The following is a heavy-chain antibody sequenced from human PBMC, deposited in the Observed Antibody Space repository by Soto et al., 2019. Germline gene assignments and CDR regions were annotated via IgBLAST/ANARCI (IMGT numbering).Heavy chain of an antibody. CDR2: INPNSGGT. CDR1: GYTFTGYY. Sequence: ASVKVSSKASGYTFTGYYMHWVRQAPGQGLEWMGWINPNSGGTNYAQKFQGWVTMTRDTSISTANMELSRLRSDDTAVYFCARVGSQWFGELSAYYYGMDVWGQGTTVTVSS. CDR3: ARVGSQWFGELSAYYYGMDV. J-gene: IGHJ6*02. D-gene: IGHD3-10*01. V-gene: IGHV1-2*04.